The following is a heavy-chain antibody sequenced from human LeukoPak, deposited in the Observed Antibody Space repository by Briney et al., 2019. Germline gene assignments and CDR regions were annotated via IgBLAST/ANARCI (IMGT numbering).Heavy chain of an antibody. CDR2: INHSGST. J-gene: IGHJ4*02. CDR1: GGSFSGYY. D-gene: IGHD3-22*01. CDR3: ARHDSSGYYDY. V-gene: IGHV4-34*01. Sequence: SETLSLTCAVYGGSFSGYYWSWIRQPPGEGLEWIGEINHSGSTNYNPSLKSRVTISVDTSKNQFSLKLSSVTAADTAVYYCARHDSSGYYDYWGQGTLVTVSS.